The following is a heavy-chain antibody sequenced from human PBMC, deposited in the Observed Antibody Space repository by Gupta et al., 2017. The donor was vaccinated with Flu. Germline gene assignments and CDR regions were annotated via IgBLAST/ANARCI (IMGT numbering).Heavy chain of an antibody. J-gene: IGHJ4*02. D-gene: IGHD3-10*01. CDR1: GYTFTNFA. Sequence: QVQLVQSGPELKKPGASVKVSCKASGYTFTNFAIQWVRQAPGQRLEWMGWISAGNGNRKYSQKFQDRVTITRDTSATTAYMELSSLRYEDTAVYYCAREKTLPTRRSGSGSFDHWGQGTRVTVSS. V-gene: IGHV1-3*01. CDR3: AREKTLPTRRSGSGSFDH. CDR2: ISAGNGNR.